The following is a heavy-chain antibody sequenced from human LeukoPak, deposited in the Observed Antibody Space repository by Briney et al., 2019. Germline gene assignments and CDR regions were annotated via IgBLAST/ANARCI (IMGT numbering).Heavy chain of an antibody. CDR3: ARSPEPGGGYLV. D-gene: IGHD5-12*01. CDR1: GGTFSSYA. Sequence: SVKVSCKASGGTFSSYAISWVRQAPGQGLEWMGGIIPIFGTANYAQKFQGRVTITADESTSTAYMELSSLRSEDTAVYYCARSPEPGGGYLVWGQGTLVTVSS. CDR2: IIPIFGTA. V-gene: IGHV1-69*01. J-gene: IGHJ4*02.